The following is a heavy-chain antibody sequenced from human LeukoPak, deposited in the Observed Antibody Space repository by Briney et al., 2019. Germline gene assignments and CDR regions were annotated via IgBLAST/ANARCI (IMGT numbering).Heavy chain of an antibody. J-gene: IGHJ4*02. D-gene: IGHD1-1*01. V-gene: IGHV1-18*01. CDR2: ISGYNGDT. Sequence: ASVKVSCKASGYTFTSYGISWVRQAPGQGLEWMGWISGYNGDTNYAQKLQDRVTMTIETSTNTAYLELRSLRSDDTAVYYCARVQLQRKNFDNWGQGTLVTVSS. CDR3: ARVQLQRKNFDN. CDR1: GYTFTSYG.